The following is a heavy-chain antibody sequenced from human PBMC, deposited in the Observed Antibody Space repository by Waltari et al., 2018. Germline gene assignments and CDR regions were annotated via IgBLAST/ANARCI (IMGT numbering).Heavy chain of an antibody. CDR2: INHSGST. V-gene: IGHV4-34*01. D-gene: IGHD5-12*01. J-gene: IGHJ4*02. CDR3: ARGGFGGRWLQLRGFNY. Sequence: QVQLQQRGAGLLKPSETLSLTCAVYGGSFSGYYWSWIRQPPGKGLEWIGEINHSGSTNYNPPLKSRVTISVDTSKNQFSLKLSSVTAADTAVYYCARGGFGGRWLQLRGFNYWGQGTLVTVSS. CDR1: GGSFSGYY.